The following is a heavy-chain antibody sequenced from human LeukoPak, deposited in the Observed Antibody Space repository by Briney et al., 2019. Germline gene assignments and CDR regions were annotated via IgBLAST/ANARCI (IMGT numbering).Heavy chain of an antibody. CDR3: ARDSGPVGSWGGSPNPFDY. J-gene: IGHJ4*02. D-gene: IGHD1-26*01. CDR1: GYTFTGYY. V-gene: IGHV1-2*02. Sequence: ASVKVSCKASGYTFTGYYMHWVRQAPGQGLEWMGWINPNSGGTNYAQKFQGRVTMTRDTSISTAYMELSSLRSEDTAVYYCARDSGPVGSWGGSPNPFDYWGQGTLVTVSS. CDR2: INPNSGGT.